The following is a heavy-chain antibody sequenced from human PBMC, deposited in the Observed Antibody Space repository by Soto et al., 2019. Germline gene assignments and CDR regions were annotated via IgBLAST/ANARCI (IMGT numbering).Heavy chain of an antibody. CDR3: AVLAARSVYYYYGMDV. V-gene: IGHV5-10-1*01. CDR2: IDPSDSYT. J-gene: IGHJ6*02. CDR1: GYSFTSYW. D-gene: IGHD6-6*01. Sequence: PGESLKISCKGSGYSFTSYWISWVRQMPGKGLEWMGRIDPSDSYTNYSPSFQGHVTISADKSISTAYLQWSSLKASDTAMYYCAVLAARSVYYYYGMDVWGQGTTVTVSS.